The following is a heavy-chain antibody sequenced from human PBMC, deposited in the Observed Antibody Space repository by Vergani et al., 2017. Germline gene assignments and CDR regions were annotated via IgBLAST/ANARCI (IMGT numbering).Heavy chain of an antibody. CDR2: ISGGST. CDR1: GFTVSSNE. Sequence: EVQLVESRGVLVQPGGSLRLSCAASGFTVSSNEMSWVRQAPGKGLEWVSSISGGSTYYADSRKGRFTISRDNSKNTLHLQMNSLRAEDTAVYYCARDFLYSWNDSVSGYWGQGTLVTVSS. D-gene: IGHD1-1*01. J-gene: IGHJ4*02. V-gene: IGHV3-38-3*01. CDR3: ARDFLYSWNDSVSGY.